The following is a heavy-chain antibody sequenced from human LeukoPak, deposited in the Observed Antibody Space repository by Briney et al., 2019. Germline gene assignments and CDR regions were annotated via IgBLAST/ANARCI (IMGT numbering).Heavy chain of an antibody. Sequence: SETLSLTCAVYGGSFSGYYWSWIRQPPGKGLEWIGKINHSGSTNYNPSLKSRVTISVDTSKNQFSLKLSSVTAADTAVYYCARDGLYDSSGYYMDSWGQGTLVIVSS. CDR1: GGSFSGYY. J-gene: IGHJ4*02. D-gene: IGHD3-22*01. CDR2: INHSGST. CDR3: ARDGLYDSSGYYMDS. V-gene: IGHV4-34*01.